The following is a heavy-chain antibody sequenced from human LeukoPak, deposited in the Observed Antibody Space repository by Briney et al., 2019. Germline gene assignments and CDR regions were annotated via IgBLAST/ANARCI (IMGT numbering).Heavy chain of an antibody. CDR1: GGSISSSNYY. J-gene: IGHJ4*02. CDR2: MYYSGNT. D-gene: IGHD3-16*02. V-gene: IGHV4-39*01. CDR3: ARTLGWASSRYPFDG. Sequence: PSETLSLTCTVSGGSISSSNYYWGWIRQPPGKGLEWIGSMYYSGNTDYNPSLKSRVTISVDTSKNQFSLKVDSVTAADTAVYYCARTLGWASSRYPFDGWGQGTLVTVSS.